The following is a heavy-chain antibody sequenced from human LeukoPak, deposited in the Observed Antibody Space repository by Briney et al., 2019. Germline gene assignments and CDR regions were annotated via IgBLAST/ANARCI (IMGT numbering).Heavy chain of an antibody. J-gene: IGHJ5*02. CDR2: INHSEST. CDR1: GGSFSGYY. CDR3: ARVVAAAGRAWFDP. Sequence: PSETLSLTCAVYGGSFSGYYWSWIRQPPGKGLEWIGEINHSESTNYNPSLKSRVTISVDTSKNQFSLKLSSVTAADTAVYYCARVVAAAGRAWFDPWGQGTLVTVSS. D-gene: IGHD6-13*01. V-gene: IGHV4-34*01.